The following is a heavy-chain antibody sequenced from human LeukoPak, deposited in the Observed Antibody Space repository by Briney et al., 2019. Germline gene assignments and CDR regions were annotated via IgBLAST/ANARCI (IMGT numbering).Heavy chain of an antibody. CDR2: IYYSGST. CDR1: GGSISSGDYY. CDR3: ARRDGYNLGAFDI. Sequence: SQTLSFTCTVSGGSISSGDYYWSWIRQPPGKGLEWIGYIYYSGSTYYNPSLKSRVTISVDTSKSQFSLKLSSVTAADTAVYYCARRDGYNLGAFDIWGQGTMVTVSS. V-gene: IGHV4-30-4*01. J-gene: IGHJ3*02. D-gene: IGHD5-24*01.